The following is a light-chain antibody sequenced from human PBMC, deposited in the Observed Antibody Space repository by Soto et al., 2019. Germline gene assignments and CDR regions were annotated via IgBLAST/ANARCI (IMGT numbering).Light chain of an antibody. CDR3: QQYGSSPRT. J-gene: IGKJ5*01. V-gene: IGKV3-20*01. CDR2: GAS. Sequence: EIVMTQSPATLSVSPGETATLSCRASQSVTSNLAWYQQKPGQAPRLLIYGASSRATGIPDRFSGSGSGTDFTLTISRLEPEDFAVYYCQQYGSSPRTFGQGTRLEIK. CDR1: QSVTSN.